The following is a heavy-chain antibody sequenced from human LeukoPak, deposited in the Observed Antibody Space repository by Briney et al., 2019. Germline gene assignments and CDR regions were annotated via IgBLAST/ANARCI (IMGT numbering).Heavy chain of an antibody. CDR3: ARDVVEQWPGGY. J-gene: IGHJ4*02. D-gene: IGHD6-19*01. V-gene: IGHV3-21*01. CDR1: GFTFSSYS. Sequence: GGSLRLSCAASGFTFSSYSMNWVRQAPGKGLEWVSSISSSSSYIYYADSVKGRFTISRDNAKNSLYLQMNSLRAEDTAVYYCARDVVEQWPGGYWGQGTLVTVSS. CDR2: ISSSSSYI.